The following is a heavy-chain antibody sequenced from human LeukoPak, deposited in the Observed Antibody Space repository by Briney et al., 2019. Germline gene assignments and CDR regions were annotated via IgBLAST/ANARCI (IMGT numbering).Heavy chain of an antibody. CDR2: ISYDGSNR. Sequence: PGGSLRLSCAASGFTFSSYEMNWVRQAPGKGLEWVAVISYDGSNRYYADSVKGRFTISRGNSKNTLYLQMNSLRAEDTAVYYCASGYCSSTSCRTPFDYWGQGTLVTVSS. V-gene: IGHV3-30*04. CDR1: GFTFSSYE. D-gene: IGHD2-2*03. CDR3: ASGYCSSTSCRTPFDY. J-gene: IGHJ4*02.